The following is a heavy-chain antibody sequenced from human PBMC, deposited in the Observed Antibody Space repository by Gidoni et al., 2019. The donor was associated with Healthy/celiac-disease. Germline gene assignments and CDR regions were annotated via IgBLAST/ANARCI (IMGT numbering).Heavy chain of an antibody. D-gene: IGHD6-19*01. Sequence: QVQPVQVGAEVKKPGAAVKVSCTAFGSTFPSSGSSWVRQAPGQGLEWMGWISAYDGNTNYAQKLQGRVTMTTDTSTSTAYMQLRSLRSDDTAVYYCARDLAVAGPRPSYYYGMDVWGQGTTVTVSS. CDR1: GSTFPSSG. CDR3: ARDLAVAGPRPSYYYGMDV. CDR2: ISAYDGNT. V-gene: IGHV1-18*01. J-gene: IGHJ6*02.